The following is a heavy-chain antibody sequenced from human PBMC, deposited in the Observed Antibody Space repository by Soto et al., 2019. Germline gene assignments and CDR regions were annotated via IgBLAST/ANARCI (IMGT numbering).Heavy chain of an antibody. CDR3: APRRLGWSGSYSPFAC. J-gene: IGHJ4*02. CDR2: IYWDDDK. V-gene: IGHV2-5*02. D-gene: IGHD1-26*01. Sequence: QITLKESGPTLVKPTQTLTLTCTFSGFSLSTSGVGVGWIRQPPGKALEWLALIYWDDDKRYSPSLKSRLTITKERSNNQVVLKMTNMDPVDTATYYCAPRRLGWSGSYSPFACWGQGTLVTVSS. CDR1: GFSLSTSGVG.